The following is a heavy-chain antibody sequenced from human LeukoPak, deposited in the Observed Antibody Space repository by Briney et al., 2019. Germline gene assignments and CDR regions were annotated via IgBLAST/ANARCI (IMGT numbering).Heavy chain of an antibody. CDR2: LYSGGDT. Sequence: PGGSLRLSCAASGFSVSDSYMSWVRQAPGKGLEWVSILYSGGDTYYSASVRGRFTISRDNSKNTLYLQMNTLSAADTAVYFCAREGTAIHYDFWSGFGSFWFDPWGQGTLVTVSS. CDR3: AREGTAIHYDFWSGFGSFWFDP. V-gene: IGHV3-53*05. CDR1: GFSVSDSY. D-gene: IGHD3-3*01. J-gene: IGHJ5*02.